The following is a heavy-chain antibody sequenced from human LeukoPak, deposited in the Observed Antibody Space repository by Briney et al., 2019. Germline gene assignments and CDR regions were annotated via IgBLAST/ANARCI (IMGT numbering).Heavy chain of an antibody. D-gene: IGHD5-12*01. V-gene: IGHV4-59*01. CDR1: GGSISGSY. Sequence: PSETLSLTCTVSGGSISGSYWNWIRQPPGKGLEWTGCIHDSGTTNYNPSLKSRVTISLHTSKNQFSLRLTSVTAADTAVYYCAIEHDGATYSNLWGQGTLVAVSS. CDR2: IHDSGTT. J-gene: IGHJ5*02. CDR3: AIEHDGATYSNL.